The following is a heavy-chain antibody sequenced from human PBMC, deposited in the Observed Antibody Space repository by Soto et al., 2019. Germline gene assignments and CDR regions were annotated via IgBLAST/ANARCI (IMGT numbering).Heavy chain of an antibody. CDR3: AREIAAAGTSDY. V-gene: IGHV4-39*02. CDR1: GGSISSSSYD. D-gene: IGHD6-13*01. Sequence: PSETRSLTCPVSGGSISSSSYDWGWIRQPPGKGLEWIGSIYYSGSTYYNPSLKRRITISVDTSKNPFSLKLSSVTAADTAVYYCAREIAAAGTSDYWGQGTLVTVSS. CDR2: IYYSGST. J-gene: IGHJ4*02.